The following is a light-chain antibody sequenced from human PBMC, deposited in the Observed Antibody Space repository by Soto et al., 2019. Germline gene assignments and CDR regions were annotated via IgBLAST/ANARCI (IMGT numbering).Light chain of an antibody. CDR2: DVS. J-gene: IGLJ1*01. CDR1: SSDVGGYNY. CDR3: SSYTSSSTPYV. V-gene: IGLV2-14*01. Sequence: QSALTQPASVSGSPGQSITISCTGTSSDVGGYNYVSWYQQHPGKAPKLMIYDVSNRPSGVSNRFSGSKSGNTASLTISGLQAEDEADYDGSSYTSSSTPYVVGTGTKLTFL.